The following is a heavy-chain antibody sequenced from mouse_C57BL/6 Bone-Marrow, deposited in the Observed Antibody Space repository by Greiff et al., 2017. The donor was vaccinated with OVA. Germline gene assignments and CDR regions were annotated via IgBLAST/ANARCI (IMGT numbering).Heavy chain of an antibody. V-gene: IGHV3-6*01. CDR2: ISYDGSN. D-gene: IGHD2-4*01. CDR1: GYSITSGYY. CDR3: ARVGYDYQFAY. Sequence: ESGPGLVKPSQSLSLTCSVTGYSITSGYYWNWIRQFPGNKLEWMGYISYDGSNNYNPSLKNRISITRDTSKNQFFLKLNSVTTEDTATYYCARVGYDYQFAYWGQGTLVTVSA. J-gene: IGHJ3*01.